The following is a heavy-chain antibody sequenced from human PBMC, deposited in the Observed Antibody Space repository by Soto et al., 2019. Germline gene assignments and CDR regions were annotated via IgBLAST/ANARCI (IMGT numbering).Heavy chain of an antibody. CDR1: GYTLTELS. V-gene: IGHV1-24*01. Sequence: GASVKVSCKVSGYTLTELSMHWVRQAPGRGLEWMGGFDPEDGETIYAQKFQGRVTMTEDTSTDTAYMELSSLRSEDTAVYCCATAYPDSSGYYSKAFDICGQGTMVTVSS. J-gene: IGHJ3*02. CDR2: FDPEDGET. CDR3: ATAYPDSSGYYSKAFDI. D-gene: IGHD3-22*01.